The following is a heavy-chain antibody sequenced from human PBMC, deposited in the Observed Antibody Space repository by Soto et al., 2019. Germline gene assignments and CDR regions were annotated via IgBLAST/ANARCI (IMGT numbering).Heavy chain of an antibody. CDR1: GGSISSSNW. CDR3: ARRWGEGRVDY. Sequence: QVQLQESGPGLVKPSGTLSLTCAVSGGSISSSNWWSWVRQPPGKGLDWIGEIYHSGNTNYNPSLKGRVTMAVDKSRNQFSLKLSSVTAADTAVYYCARRWGEGRVDYWGQGTLVTVSS. CDR2: IYHSGNT. D-gene: IGHD3-10*01. V-gene: IGHV4-4*02. J-gene: IGHJ4*02.